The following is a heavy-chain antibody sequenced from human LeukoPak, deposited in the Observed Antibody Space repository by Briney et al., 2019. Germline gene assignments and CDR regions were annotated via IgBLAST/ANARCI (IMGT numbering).Heavy chain of an antibody. CDR1: GYTFTSYD. Sequence: ASVKVSCKASGYTFTSYDINWVRQATGQGLEWMGWMNPNSGNTGYAQKFQGRVTMTRNTSTSTAYMELSSLRSEDTAVYYCARALWGDGYSYGYGDYWGQGTLVTVSS. V-gene: IGHV1-8*01. CDR3: ARALWGDGYSYGYGDY. CDR2: MNPNSGNT. J-gene: IGHJ4*02. D-gene: IGHD5-18*01.